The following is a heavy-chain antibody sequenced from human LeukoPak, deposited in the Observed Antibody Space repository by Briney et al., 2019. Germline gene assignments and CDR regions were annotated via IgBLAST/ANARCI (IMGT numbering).Heavy chain of an antibody. CDR2: IWYDGSNK. CDR3: ARTRYCSSTSCGGDFDY. V-gene: IGHV3-33*01. Sequence: GGSLRLSCAASGFTFSSYGMHWVRQAPGKGLEWVAVIWYDGSNKYYADSVKGRFTISRDNAKNSLYLQMNSLRAEDTAVYYCARTRYCSSTSCGGDFDYWGQGTLVTVSS. D-gene: IGHD2-2*01. J-gene: IGHJ4*02. CDR1: GFTFSSYG.